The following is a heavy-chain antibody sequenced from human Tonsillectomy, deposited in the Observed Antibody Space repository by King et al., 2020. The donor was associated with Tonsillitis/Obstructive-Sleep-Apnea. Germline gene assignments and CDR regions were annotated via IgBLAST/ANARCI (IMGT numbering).Heavy chain of an antibody. Sequence: QLQESGPGLVKPSETLSLTCTVSGGSISSGSYYWSWIRQPPGKGLEWIGYIYYSGTTNYNPSLKSRVTISLDTSKNQFSLNVSSVTAADTALYYCARSSYNGYDINPFDYWGQGTLVTVSS. CDR2: IYYSGTT. CDR3: ARSSYNGYDINPFDY. V-gene: IGHV4-61*01. D-gene: IGHD5-12*01. CDR1: GGSISSGSYY. J-gene: IGHJ4*02.